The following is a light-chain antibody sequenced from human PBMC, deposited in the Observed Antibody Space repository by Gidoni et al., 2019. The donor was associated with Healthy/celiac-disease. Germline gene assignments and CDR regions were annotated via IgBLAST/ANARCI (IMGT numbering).Light chain of an antibody. CDR1: QSVSSY. Sequence: DIVLTQSPATLSLSPGERATLSCRASQSVSSYLAWYQHKPSQAPRLLIYDASNRATGIPARFSGSGSGTDFTLTISSREPEDFAVYYCQQRSNWPPSFGQGTRLEIK. V-gene: IGKV3-11*01. CDR2: DAS. CDR3: QQRSNWPPS. J-gene: IGKJ5*01.